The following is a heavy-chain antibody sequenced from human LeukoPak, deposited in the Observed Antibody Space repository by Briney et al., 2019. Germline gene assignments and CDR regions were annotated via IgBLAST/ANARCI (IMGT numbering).Heavy chain of an antibody. D-gene: IGHD5-18*01. J-gene: IGHJ4*02. CDR1: GFTFSSYA. V-gene: IGHV3-7*01. CDR3: ARDLAYSRLDY. Sequence: PGGSLRLSCAASGFTFSSYAMSWVRQAPGKGLEWVASINPDGNKKYSADSVKGRFTISRDNAENSLYLQMNSLRVEDTAFYYCARDLAYSRLDYWGQGMLVTVS. CDR2: INPDGNKK.